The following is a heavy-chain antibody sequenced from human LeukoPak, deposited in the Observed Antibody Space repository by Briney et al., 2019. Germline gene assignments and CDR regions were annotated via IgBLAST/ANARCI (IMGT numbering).Heavy chain of an antibody. CDR3: ARDAMIVVDYFDY. J-gene: IGHJ4*02. CDR1: DGSISSSSYY. CDR2: IYYSGST. V-gene: IGHV4-39*02. Sequence: SETLSLTCTVSDGSISSSSYYWGWIRQPPGKGLEWIGSIYYSGSTYYNPSLKSRVTISVDTSKNQFSLKLSSVTAADTAVYYCARDAMIVVDYFDYWGQGTLVTVSS. D-gene: IGHD3-22*01.